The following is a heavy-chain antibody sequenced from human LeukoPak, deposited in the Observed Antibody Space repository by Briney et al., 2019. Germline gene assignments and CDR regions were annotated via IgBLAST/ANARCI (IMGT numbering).Heavy chain of an antibody. CDR2: ISGSGGST. Sequence: GGSLRLSCAASGFAFSSYAMSWVRQAPGKGLEWVSAISGSGGSTYYADSVKGRFTISRDNSKNTLYLQMNSLRAEDTAVYYCAKDPRGYSYGTFDYWGQGTLVTVSS. CDR3: AKDPRGYSYGTFDY. D-gene: IGHD5-18*01. J-gene: IGHJ4*02. V-gene: IGHV3-23*01. CDR1: GFAFSSYA.